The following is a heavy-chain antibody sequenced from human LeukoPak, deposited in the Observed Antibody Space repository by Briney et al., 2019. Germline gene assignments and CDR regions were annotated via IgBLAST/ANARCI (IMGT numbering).Heavy chain of an antibody. CDR3: ASGRDYGDERGAFDI. V-gene: IGHV1-2*02. CDR1: GYPFSGYY. J-gene: IGHJ3*02. CDR2: INPNGGGP. D-gene: IGHD4-17*01. Sequence: ASVKVSCKASGYPFSGYYMHWVRQAPGQGLEWMGWINPNGGGPNYAQKFQGRVTMTRDTSISTAYMELSRLRSDDTAVYYCASGRDYGDERGAFDIWGQGTMVTVSS.